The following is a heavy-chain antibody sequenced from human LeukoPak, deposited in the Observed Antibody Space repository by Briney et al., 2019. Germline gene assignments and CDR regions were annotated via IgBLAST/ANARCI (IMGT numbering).Heavy chain of an antibody. Sequence: SETLSLTCTVSGGSISSGSYYWSWIRQPAGKGLEWIGRIYTSGSTNYNPSLKSRVTISVDTSKNQFSLKLSSVTAADTAVYYCARAITMIGGFDYWGQVTLVTVSS. J-gene: IGHJ4*02. CDR3: ARAITMIGGFDY. CDR2: IYTSGST. CDR1: GGSISSGSYY. V-gene: IGHV4-61*02. D-gene: IGHD3-10*02.